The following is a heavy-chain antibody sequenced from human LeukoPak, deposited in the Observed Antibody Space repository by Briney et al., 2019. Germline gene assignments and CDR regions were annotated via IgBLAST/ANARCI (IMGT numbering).Heavy chain of an antibody. CDR3: ARVPGQPLGPNDAFDI. Sequence: SQTLSLTCAVSGGSVSSGGYCWSWIRQPPGKGLEWIGYIYDSERTYQNPSLRSRLTISVDTSQNQFSLQLNSVTPEDTAVYYCARVPGQPLGPNDAFDIWGQGTMVTVSS. V-gene: IGHV4-30-4*07. D-gene: IGHD7-27*01. J-gene: IGHJ3*02. CDR1: GGSVSSGGYC. CDR2: IYDSERT.